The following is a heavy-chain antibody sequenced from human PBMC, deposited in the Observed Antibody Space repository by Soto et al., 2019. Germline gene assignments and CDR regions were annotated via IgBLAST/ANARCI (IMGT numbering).Heavy chain of an antibody. D-gene: IGHD6-6*01. CDR1: GFIFSSYS. CDR2: SSSSSSTI. Sequence: GGSLRLSCAASGFIFSSYSMNWVRQAPGKGLEWVSYSSSSSSTIYYADSVKGRFTISRDNAKNSLYLQMNSLRAEDTAVYYCARGEVVAARQGFDSWGQGTLVTGS. CDR3: ARGEVVAARQGFDS. V-gene: IGHV3-48*01. J-gene: IGHJ4*02.